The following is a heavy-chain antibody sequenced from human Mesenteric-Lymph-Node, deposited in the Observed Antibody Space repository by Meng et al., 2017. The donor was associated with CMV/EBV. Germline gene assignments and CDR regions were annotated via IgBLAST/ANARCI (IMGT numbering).Heavy chain of an antibody. D-gene: IGHD3-10*01. CDR3: ARAWMGSFDY. Sequence: ASVKVSCKASGYTFTSYDVNWVRQATGQGLEWMGWMNPNSGNTDFAQKFQGRVTMTRNTSINTAYMELSSLRSEDTAVYYCARAWMGSFDYWGQGTLVTVSS. V-gene: IGHV1-8*01. CDR1: GYTFTSYD. CDR2: MNPNSGNT. J-gene: IGHJ4*02.